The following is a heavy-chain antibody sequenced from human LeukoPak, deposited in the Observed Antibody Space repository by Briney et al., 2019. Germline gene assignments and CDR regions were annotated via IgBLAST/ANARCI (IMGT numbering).Heavy chain of an antibody. D-gene: IGHD6-13*01. J-gene: IGHJ4*02. CDR2: ISSSGSTI. V-gene: IGHV3-48*03. Sequence: PGGSLRLSCAASGFTFSSYEMNWVRQAPGKGLEWDSYISSSGSTIYYADSVKGRFTISRDNSKNTLYLQMNSLRAEDTAVYYCARGGSYSIAFSDYWGQGTLVTVSS. CDR1: GFTFSSYE. CDR3: ARGGSYSIAFSDY.